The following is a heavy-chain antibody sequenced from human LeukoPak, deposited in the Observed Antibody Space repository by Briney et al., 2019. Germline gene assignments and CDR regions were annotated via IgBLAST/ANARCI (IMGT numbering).Heavy chain of an antibody. D-gene: IGHD5-18*01. V-gene: IGHV4-34*01. CDR2: INHSGST. CDR1: GGSFSGYY. CDR3: ARGGYVSWIQLWSRGFDY. Sequence: PSETLSLTCAVYGGSFSGYYWSWIRQPPGKGLEWLGEINHSGSTNYNPSLKSRVTISVDTSKNQFSLKLSSVTAADTAVYYCARGGYVSWIQLWSRGFDYWGQGTLVTVSS. J-gene: IGHJ4*02.